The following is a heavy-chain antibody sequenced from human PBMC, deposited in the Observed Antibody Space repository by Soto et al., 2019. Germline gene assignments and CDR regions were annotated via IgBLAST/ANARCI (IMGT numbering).Heavy chain of an antibody. V-gene: IGHV3-53*01. J-gene: IGHJ6*02. Sequence: EVQLVESGGGLIQPGGSLRLSCAASGFTVSSNYMSWVRQAPGKGLEWVSVIYSGGSTYYADSVKGRFTISRDNSKNTLYLQMNSLRAEDTAVYYCAIPREYSNYGGMDVWGQGTTVTVSS. D-gene: IGHD4-4*01. CDR3: AIPREYSNYGGMDV. CDR2: IYSGGST. CDR1: GFTVSSNY.